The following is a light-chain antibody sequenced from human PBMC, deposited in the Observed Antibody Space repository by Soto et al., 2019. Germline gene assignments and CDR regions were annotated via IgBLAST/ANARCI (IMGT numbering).Light chain of an antibody. V-gene: IGKV1-5*01. Sequence: DIQMTPSPSTLSASVGDRVTTTCRASQSISNKLAWYQQTAGKAPKVLIYDASTLESGVPSRFSGSGSGTEFTLTISSLQPDDFATYYCQQYHTYSRTFGQGTKV. CDR2: DAS. CDR1: QSISNK. CDR3: QQYHTYSRT. J-gene: IGKJ1*01.